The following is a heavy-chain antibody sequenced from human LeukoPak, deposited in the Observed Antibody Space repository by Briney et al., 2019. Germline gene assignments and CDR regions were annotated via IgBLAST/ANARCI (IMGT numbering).Heavy chain of an antibody. D-gene: IGHD1-26*01. CDR3: TTEIPASGSYWFDY. J-gene: IGHJ4*02. Sequence: GGFLRLSCAASGFTFSNAWMSWVRQAPGKGLEWVGRIESKTDGGTTDYAAPVKGRFTISRDDSKNTLYLQMNSLKTEDTAVYYCTTEIPASGSYWFDYWGQGTLVTVSS. CDR1: GFTFSNAW. V-gene: IGHV3-15*04. CDR2: IESKTDGGTT.